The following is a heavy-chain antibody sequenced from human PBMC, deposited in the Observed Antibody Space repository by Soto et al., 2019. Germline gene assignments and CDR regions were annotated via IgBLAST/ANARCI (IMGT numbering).Heavy chain of an antibody. D-gene: IGHD3-10*01. CDR2: MNPNSGNT. J-gene: IGHJ4*02. CDR3: ARGRFYYYGSGSYFPVDY. V-gene: IGHV1-8*01. Sequence: ASSEGPCKASGYTFTSYDINWVRQATGQGLEWMGWMNPNSGNTGYAQKFQGRVTMTRNTSISTAYMELSSLRSEDTAVYYCARGRFYYYGSGSYFPVDYWGQGTLVTVSS. CDR1: GYTFTSYD.